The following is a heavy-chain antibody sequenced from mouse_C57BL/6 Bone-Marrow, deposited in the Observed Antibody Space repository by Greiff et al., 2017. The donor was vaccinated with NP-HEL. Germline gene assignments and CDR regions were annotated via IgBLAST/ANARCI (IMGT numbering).Heavy chain of an antibody. CDR1: GFTFSDYG. Sequence: EVKLVESGGGLVKPGGSLKLSCAASGFTFSDYGMHWVRQAPEKGLEWVAYISSGSSTIYYADTVKGRFTISRDNAKNTLFLQRTSLRSEDTAMYYCARRRWPVSMDYWGQGTSVTVSS. CDR3: ARRRWPVSMDY. CDR2: ISSGSSTI. J-gene: IGHJ4*01. V-gene: IGHV5-17*01. D-gene: IGHD1-1*02.